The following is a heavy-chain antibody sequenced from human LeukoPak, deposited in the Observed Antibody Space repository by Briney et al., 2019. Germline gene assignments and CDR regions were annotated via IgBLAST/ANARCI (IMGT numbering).Heavy chain of an antibody. CDR3: ARILFDGSENWFDP. CDR1: GGTFSSYA. D-gene: IGHD3-9*01. CDR2: IIPILGIA. V-gene: IGHV1-69*04. Sequence: SVKLSCKASGGTFSSYAISWVRRAPGQGLEWMGRIIPILGIANYAQKFQGRVTITADKSTSTAYMELSSLRSEDTAVYYCARILFDGSENWFDPWGQGTLVTVSS. J-gene: IGHJ5*02.